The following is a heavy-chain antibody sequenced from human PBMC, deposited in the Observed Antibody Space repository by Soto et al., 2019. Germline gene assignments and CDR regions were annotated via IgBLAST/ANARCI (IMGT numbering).Heavy chain of an antibody. CDR3: ARGETYYDFWSGPYNWFDP. CDR2: ISSSGSTI. D-gene: IGHD3-3*01. Sequence: GGSLRLSCAASGFTFSDYYMSWIRQAPGKGLEWVSYISSSGSTIYYADSVKGRFTISRDNAKNSLYLQMNSLRAEDTAVYYCARGETYYDFWSGPYNWFDPWGQGTLVTVSS. CDR1: GFTFSDYY. V-gene: IGHV3-11*01. J-gene: IGHJ5*02.